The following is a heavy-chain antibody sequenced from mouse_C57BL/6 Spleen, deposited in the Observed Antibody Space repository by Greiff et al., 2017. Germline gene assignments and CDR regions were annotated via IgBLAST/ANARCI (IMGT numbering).Heavy chain of an antibody. J-gene: IGHJ4*01. CDR1: GYTFTSYW. D-gene: IGHD2-2*01. V-gene: IGHV1-5*01. CDR3: TRSEPIYYGYDGGYYYAMDY. Sequence: VQLQQSGTVLARPGASVKMSCKTSGYTFTSYWMHWVKQRPGQGLEWIGAICPGNSDTSYNQKFKGKAKLTAVTSASTAYMELSSLTNEDSAVYYCTRSEPIYYGYDGGYYYAMDYWGQGTSVTVSS. CDR2: ICPGNSDT.